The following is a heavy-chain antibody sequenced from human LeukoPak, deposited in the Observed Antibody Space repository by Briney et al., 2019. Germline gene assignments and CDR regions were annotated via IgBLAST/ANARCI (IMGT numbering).Heavy chain of an antibody. D-gene: IGHD3-22*01. J-gene: IGHJ4*02. CDR3: ARDSSDYYTPPVY. CDR1: GYTFTAYH. CDR2: INPNSDGT. Sequence: ASVKVSCKASGYTFTAYHLHWVRQAPGQGLEWMGRINPNSDGTNYAQKFQGGVTITRDTSINTAYMELNNLRSDDTAVYYCARDSSDYYTPPVYWGQGTPVTVST. V-gene: IGHV1-2*06.